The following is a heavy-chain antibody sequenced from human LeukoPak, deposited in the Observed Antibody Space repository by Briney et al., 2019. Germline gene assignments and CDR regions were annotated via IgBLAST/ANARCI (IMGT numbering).Heavy chain of an antibody. V-gene: IGHV3-30*02. J-gene: IGHJ4*02. D-gene: IGHD2-2*01. CDR1: GFTFSSYG. CDR2: IRYDGTNK. Sequence: GGSLRLSCAASGFTFSSYGMHWVGQAPGKGLEWVAFIRYDGTNKYYADSVKGRFTISRDNSKNTLYLQINSLGAGDTAVYYCAKDQSGFCSRSSCYALHYWGQGTLVTVSS. CDR3: AKDQSGFCSRSSCYALHY.